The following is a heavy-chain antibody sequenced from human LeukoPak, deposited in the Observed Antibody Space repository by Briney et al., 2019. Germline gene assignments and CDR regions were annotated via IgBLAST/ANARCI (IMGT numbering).Heavy chain of an antibody. D-gene: IGHD6-19*01. Sequence: PGGSLRLSCAASGFIFSSNSMNWVRQAPGKGPEWVASISGSSSNKYYADSVQGRFTISRDNAKNSLYLQMGSLRAEDTAVYYCARPPSTSAWSNSVDDWGQGTLVTVSS. J-gene: IGHJ4*02. V-gene: IGHV3-21*01. CDR2: ISGSSSNK. CDR3: ARPPSTSAWSNSVDD. CDR1: GFIFSSNS.